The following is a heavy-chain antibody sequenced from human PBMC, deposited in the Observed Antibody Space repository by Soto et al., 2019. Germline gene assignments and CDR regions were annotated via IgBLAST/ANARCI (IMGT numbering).Heavy chain of an antibody. CDR1: GFTLSDHY. CDR2: TKNKAQSYNI. CDR3: TCWIAARCS. D-gene: IGHD6-6*01. V-gene: IGHV3-72*01. J-gene: IGHJ4*02. Sequence: EVQLVESGGDLVQPGGSLRLSCAASGFTLSDHYMDWVRQAPGKGLEWVARTKNKAQSYNIEYAASVKGRFTISRDDSQNALYLQINSWKTDDTAVDYCTCWIAARCSWGEGSLVTVSS.